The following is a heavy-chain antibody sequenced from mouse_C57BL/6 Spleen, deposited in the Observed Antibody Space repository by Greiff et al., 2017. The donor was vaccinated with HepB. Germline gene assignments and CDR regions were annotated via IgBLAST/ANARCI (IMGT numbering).Heavy chain of an antibody. V-gene: IGHV1-64*01. CDR1: GYTFTSYW. J-gene: IGHJ2*01. CDR3: ARYYYGYDGYFDY. CDR2: IHPNSGST. Sequence: QVQLKQPGAELVKPGASVKLSCKASGYTFTSYWMHWVKQRPGQGLEWIGMIHPNSGSTNYNEKFKSKATLTVDKSSSTAYMQLSSLTSEDSAVYYCARYYYGYDGYFDYWGQGTTLTVSS. D-gene: IGHD2-2*01.